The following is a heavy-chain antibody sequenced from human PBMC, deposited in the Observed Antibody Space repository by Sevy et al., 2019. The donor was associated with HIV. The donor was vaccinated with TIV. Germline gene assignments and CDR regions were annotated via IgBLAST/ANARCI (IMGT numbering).Heavy chain of an antibody. CDR2: ISSSSSYI. CDR1: GFTFSSYS. D-gene: IGHD2-2*01. Sequence: GGSLRLSCAASGFTFSSYSMNWVRQAPGKGLEWVSSISSSSSYIYYADSVKGRFTISRDNSKNTLYLQMNSLRAEDTAVYYCARAQPLYCSSTSCYSHGMDVWGQGTTVTVSS. CDR3: ARAQPLYCSSTSCYSHGMDV. V-gene: IGHV3-21*01. J-gene: IGHJ6*02.